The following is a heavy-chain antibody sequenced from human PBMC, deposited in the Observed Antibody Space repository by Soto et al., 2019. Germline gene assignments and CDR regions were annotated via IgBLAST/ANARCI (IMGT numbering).Heavy chain of an antibody. J-gene: IGHJ4*02. Sequence: GGFLRLSCAASGFTFSSYAMNWVRQAPGKGLEWVALISHDGINKYYADSVRGRFTISRDSSKNTLYLQMNSLRAADTAVYYCGRCTSTSCHLGSDYWGQGTLVTVSS. CDR2: ISHDGINK. CDR1: GFTFSSYA. D-gene: IGHD2-2*01. CDR3: GRCTSTSCHLGSDY. V-gene: IGHV3-30-3*01.